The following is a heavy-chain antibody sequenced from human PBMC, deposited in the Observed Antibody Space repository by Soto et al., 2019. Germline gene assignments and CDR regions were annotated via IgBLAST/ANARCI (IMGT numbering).Heavy chain of an antibody. CDR3: AASIFYYGMDV. Sequence: GESLKISCKGSGYTCTNYWLGWVRQMPGKGPEWMGIIYPGDSDTKYNPSFQGQVTISADKSITTTYLQWSSLKASDTAIYYCAASIFYYGMDVWGQGTTVTVSS. CDR1: GYTCTNYW. J-gene: IGHJ6*02. CDR2: IYPGDSDT. V-gene: IGHV5-51*01.